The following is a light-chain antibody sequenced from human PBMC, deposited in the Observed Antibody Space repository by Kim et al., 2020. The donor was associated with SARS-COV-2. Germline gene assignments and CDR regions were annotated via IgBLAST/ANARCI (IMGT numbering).Light chain of an antibody. Sequence: ELTQPPSASGTPGQRDTISCSGSSSNIGSKSVYWYQHVPGTAPKLVIYRNTQRPSGVSDRFSGSRSGTSASLAISGLRSEDEAEYYCSTWDDSLNGWVFGGVTQLTFL. CDR1: SSNIGSKS. J-gene: IGLJ3*02. CDR3: STWDDSLNGWV. CDR2: RNT. V-gene: IGLV1-47*01.